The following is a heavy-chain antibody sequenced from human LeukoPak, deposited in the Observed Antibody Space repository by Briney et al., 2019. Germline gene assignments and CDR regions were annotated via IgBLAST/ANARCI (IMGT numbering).Heavy chain of an antibody. J-gene: IGHJ6*03. Sequence: ASVKVSCKASGYTFTSYYMHWVRQAPGQGLEWMGIINPSGGSTSYAQKFQGRVTMTRDMSTSTDYMELSSLRSEDTAVYYCARGSGNNYYYYYMDVWGKGTTVTISS. V-gene: IGHV1-46*01. D-gene: IGHD4-23*01. CDR2: INPSGGST. CDR1: GYTFTSYY. CDR3: ARGSGNNYYYYYMDV.